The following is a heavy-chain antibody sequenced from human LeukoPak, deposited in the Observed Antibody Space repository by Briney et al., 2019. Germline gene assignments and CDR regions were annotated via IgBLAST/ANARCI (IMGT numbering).Heavy chain of an antibody. CDR1: GFTFDDYA. D-gene: IGHD5-24*01. CDR3: AKASERDGYPSGI. Sequence: GGSLRLSCAASGFTFDDYAMHWVRQAPGKGLEWVSGISWNSGSIGYADSVKGRFTISRDNAKNSLYLQTNSLRAEDTALYYCAKASERDGYPSGIWGQGTMVTVSS. CDR2: ISWNSGSI. J-gene: IGHJ3*02. V-gene: IGHV3-9*01.